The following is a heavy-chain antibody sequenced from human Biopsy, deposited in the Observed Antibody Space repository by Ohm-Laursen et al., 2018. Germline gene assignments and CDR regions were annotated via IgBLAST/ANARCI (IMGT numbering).Heavy chain of an antibody. J-gene: IGHJ4*02. CDR2: VTTTSSYI. Sequence: SLRLSCSASGFDFSDYSMSWVRQAPGKGLEWVSSVTTTSSYIYYADSMKGRFTISRDNAKNTVFLQMNSLRAEDTAVYYCTRAEAGSGSLLYFDYWGQGTLVTVSS. V-gene: IGHV3-21*01. CDR1: GFDFSDYS. D-gene: IGHD3-10*01. CDR3: TRAEAGSGSLLYFDY.